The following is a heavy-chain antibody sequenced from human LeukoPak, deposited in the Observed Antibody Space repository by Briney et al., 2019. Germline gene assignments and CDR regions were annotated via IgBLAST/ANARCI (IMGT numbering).Heavy chain of an antibody. CDR1: GYTFTSYG. CDR3: ARSFSSGWYLDY. CDR2: ISAYNGNT. Sequence: ASVKVSCKASGYTFTSYGISWVRQAPGQGLEWMGWISAYNGNTNYAQKLQGRVTMTTNTSTSTAYMELRSLRSDDTAVYYCARSFSSGWYLDYWGQGTLVTVSS. D-gene: IGHD6-19*01. V-gene: IGHV1-18*01. J-gene: IGHJ4*02.